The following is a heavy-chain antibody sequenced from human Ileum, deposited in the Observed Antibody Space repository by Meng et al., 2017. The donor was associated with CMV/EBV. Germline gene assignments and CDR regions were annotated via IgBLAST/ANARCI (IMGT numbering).Heavy chain of an antibody. J-gene: IGHJ6*02. D-gene: IGHD3-16*01. Sequence: SVKVSCKASGGTFSSLIISWVRQVPGQGLEWMGRIIPMVGKPYYAQKFQGRVTITADRFTSTAYMELSSLRFEDTAVYYCARLYDQFNAMDVWGQGTTVTVSS. CDR2: IIPMVGKP. CDR1: GGTFSSLI. CDR3: ARLYDQFNAMDV. V-gene: IGHV1-69*02.